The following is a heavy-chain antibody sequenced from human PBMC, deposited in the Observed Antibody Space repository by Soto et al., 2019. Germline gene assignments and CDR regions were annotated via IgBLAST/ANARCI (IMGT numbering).Heavy chain of an antibody. CDR3: AKSLGYCSGGSCYSAYYYVMDV. CDR1: GFTFSSYA. D-gene: IGHD2-15*01. CDR2: ISGSGGST. Sequence: EVQLLESGGGLVQPGGSLRLSCAASGFTFSSYAMSWVRQAPGKGLEWVSAISGSGGSTYYADSVKGRFTISRDNSKNTLYLQMNSRRAEDTAVYYCAKSLGYCSGGSCYSAYYYVMDVWGQGTTVTVSS. J-gene: IGHJ6*02. V-gene: IGHV3-23*01.